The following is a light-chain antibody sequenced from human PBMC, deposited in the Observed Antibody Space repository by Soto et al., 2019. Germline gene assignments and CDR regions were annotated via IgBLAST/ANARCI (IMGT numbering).Light chain of an antibody. Sequence: EIILTKSPDTLSFSPGERATLSSRASQNFGSSYLAWYQQKRGQAPRFLIYGASSRATGIPDRFSGGGSGTDFTLTISSLEPEDFAVYYCQQRSNWPPITFGQGTRLEIK. CDR1: QNFGSSY. J-gene: IGKJ5*01. CDR3: QQRSNWPPIT. V-gene: IGKV3D-20*02. CDR2: GAS.